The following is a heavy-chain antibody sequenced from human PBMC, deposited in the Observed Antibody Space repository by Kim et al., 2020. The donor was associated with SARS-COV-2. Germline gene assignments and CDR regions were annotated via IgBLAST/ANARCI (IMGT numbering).Heavy chain of an antibody. D-gene: IGHD6-13*01. V-gene: IGHV3-30-3*01. CDR3: ARDPSSSWYFPAFDY. J-gene: IGHJ4*02. CDR2: ISYDGSNK. Sequence: GGSLRLSCAASGFTFSSYAMHWVRQAPGKGLEWVAVISYDGSNKYYADSVKGRFTISRDNSKNTLYLQMNSLRAEDTAVYYCARDPSSSWYFPAFDYWGQGTLVTVSS. CDR1: GFTFSSYA.